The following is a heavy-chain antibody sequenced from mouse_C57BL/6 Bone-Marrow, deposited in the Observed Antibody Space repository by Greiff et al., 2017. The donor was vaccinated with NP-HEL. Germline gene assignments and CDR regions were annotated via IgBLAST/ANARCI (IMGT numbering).Heavy chain of an antibody. D-gene: IGHD2-4*01. V-gene: IGHV1-63*01. J-gene: IGHJ3*01. CDR1: GYTFTNYW. CDR2: IYPGGGYT. CDR3: ASGDYDGGFAY. Sequence: VQLQQSGAELVRPGTSVKMSCKASGYTFTNYWIGWAKQRPGHGLEWIGDIYPGGGYTNYNEKFKGKATLTADKSSSTAYMQFSSLTSEDSAIYYCASGDYDGGFAYWGQGTLVTVSA.